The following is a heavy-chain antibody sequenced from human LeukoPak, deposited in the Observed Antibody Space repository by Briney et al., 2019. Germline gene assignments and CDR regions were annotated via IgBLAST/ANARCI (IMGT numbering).Heavy chain of an antibody. J-gene: IGHJ4*02. CDR1: GFTISYFY. CDR3: ARDTDRTSSRYFDY. CDR2: IYSDGST. Sequence: GGSLRLSCAASGFTISYFYMAWVRQAPGKGLEWVSVIYSDGSTYYADSVKGRFTTSRDISKNTLHLQMNSLRTEDTAVYYCARDTDRTSSRYFDYWGQGTLVTVSS. V-gene: IGHV3-66*02. D-gene: IGHD6-6*01.